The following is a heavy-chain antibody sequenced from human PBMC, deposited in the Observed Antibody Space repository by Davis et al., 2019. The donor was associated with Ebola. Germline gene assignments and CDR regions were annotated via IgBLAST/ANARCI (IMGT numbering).Heavy chain of an antibody. V-gene: IGHV3-15*01. Sequence: GESLKTSCAASGFTLSNAWMSWVRQGPGKGLEWVGRIKRKSDGATTDYAAPVKGRFTISRDDSKNTLYLQMNSLKTEDTAVYYCTTVGRYSYGYSGYWGQGTLVTVSS. D-gene: IGHD5-18*01. CDR3: TTVGRYSYGYSGY. CDR1: GFTLSNAW. CDR2: IKRKSDGATT. J-gene: IGHJ4*02.